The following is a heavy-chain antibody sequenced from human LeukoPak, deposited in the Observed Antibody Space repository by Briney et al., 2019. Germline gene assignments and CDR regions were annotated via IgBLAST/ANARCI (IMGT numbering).Heavy chain of an antibody. CDR3: ARGRGVPFDY. CDR2: MNPNSCNT. CDR1: GYTFTSYD. J-gene: IGHJ4*02. V-gene: IGHV1-8*03. Sequence: ASVKVSCKASGYTFTSYDINWVRQATGQGREWMGWMNPNSCNTGYAQNFQGRVTITRNTSISTAYMELSSLRSEDTAVYYCARGRGVPFDYWGQGTLVTVSS. D-gene: IGHD2-8*01.